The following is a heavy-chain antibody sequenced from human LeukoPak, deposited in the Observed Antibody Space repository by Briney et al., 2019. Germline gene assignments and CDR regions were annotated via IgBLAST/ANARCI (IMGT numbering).Heavy chain of an antibody. J-gene: IGHJ4*02. V-gene: IGHV3-48*01. CDR2: ISSRSATI. Sequence: GGSLRLSCEASGFSFSSMSWVRQAPGKGLEWVSYISSRSATIYYADSVKGRFTISRDNAKNSLYLQMNSLRAEDTAVYYCARDPLSSSSFDLWGQGTLVTVSS. D-gene: IGHD6-13*01. CDR1: GFSFSS. CDR3: ARDPLSSSSFDL.